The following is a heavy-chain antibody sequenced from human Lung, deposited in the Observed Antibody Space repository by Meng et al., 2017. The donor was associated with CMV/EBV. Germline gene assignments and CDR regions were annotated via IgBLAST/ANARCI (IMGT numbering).Heavy chain of an antibody. V-gene: IGHV1-2*02. Sequence: ASVKVSXKASGYTFTGYYMHWVRQAPGQGLEWMGWINPSSGGTNYAQKFQGRVTMTRDTSISTAYMELSRLRSDDTAVYYCARDPPPDPGIAVAGFFDPWGQGTXV. D-gene: IGHD6-19*01. CDR3: ARDPPPDPGIAVAGFFDP. CDR1: GYTFTGYY. J-gene: IGHJ5*02. CDR2: INPSSGGT.